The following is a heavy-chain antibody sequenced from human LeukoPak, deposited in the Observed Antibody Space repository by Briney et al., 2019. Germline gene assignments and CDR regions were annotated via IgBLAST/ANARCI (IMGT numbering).Heavy chain of an antibody. D-gene: IGHD3-9*01. Sequence: PSETLSLTCTVSGGSISSGNYYWTWIRQHPGKGLEWIGYIYYSGTTFYNPSLKSRVTISIDTSKNQFSLKLTSVTAADTAVYYCARDASLRYFDWLLYWYFDLWGRGTLVTVSS. J-gene: IGHJ2*01. CDR2: IYYSGTT. CDR1: GGSISSGNYY. V-gene: IGHV4-31*03. CDR3: ARDASLRYFDWLLYWYFDL.